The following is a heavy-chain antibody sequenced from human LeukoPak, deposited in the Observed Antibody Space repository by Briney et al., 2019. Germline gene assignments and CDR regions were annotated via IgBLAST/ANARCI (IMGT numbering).Heavy chain of an antibody. CDR3: AHRPREYYGSGSYIWFDP. D-gene: IGHD3-10*01. J-gene: IGHJ5*02. Sequence: KVSGPTLVKPTQTLTLTYTFSGFSLSTSGVGVGWIRQPPGKALEWLALIYWDDAKRYSPSLKSRLTITKDTSKNQEVLTMTNMDPVDTATYYCAHRPREYYGSGSYIWFDPWGQGTLVTVSS. V-gene: IGHV2-5*02. CDR1: GFSLSTSGVG. CDR2: IYWDDAK.